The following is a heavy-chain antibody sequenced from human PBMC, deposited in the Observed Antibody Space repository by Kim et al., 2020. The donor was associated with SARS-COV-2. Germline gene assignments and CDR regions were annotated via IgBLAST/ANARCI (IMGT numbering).Heavy chain of an antibody. CDR1: GDSINSHY. Sequence: SQTLSLTCSVSGDSINSHYWSWIRQPPGQELEWIGYISYSGCTMYNPSLKSRATISIDTSKNQFSLRLTSVTAAATAVYYCARRYCSNSSCYYWYFDLWGRGTLVTVSS. D-gene: IGHD2-2*01. CDR2: ISYSGCT. V-gene: IGHV4-59*11. J-gene: IGHJ2*01. CDR3: ARRYCSNSSCYYWYFDL.